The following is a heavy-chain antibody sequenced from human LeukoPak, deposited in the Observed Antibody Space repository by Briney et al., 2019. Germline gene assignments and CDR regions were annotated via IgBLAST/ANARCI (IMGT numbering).Heavy chain of an antibody. D-gene: IGHD5-12*01. CDR1: GGSISSYY. CDR3: ARELNDVDIVATICGAFDY. V-gene: IGHV4-59*12. J-gene: IGHJ4*02. CDR2: IYYSGST. Sequence: KPSETLSLTCTVSGGSISSYYWSWIRQPPGKGLEWIGYIYYSGSTNYNPSLKSRVTRSVDTSKNQFSLKLSSVTAADTAVYYCARELNDVDIVATICGAFDYWGQGTLVTVSS.